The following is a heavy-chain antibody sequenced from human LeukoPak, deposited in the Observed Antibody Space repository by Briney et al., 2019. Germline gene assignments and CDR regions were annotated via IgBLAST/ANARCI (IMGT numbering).Heavy chain of an antibody. D-gene: IGHD2-2*01. Sequence: GGSLRLSCAASGFTFDDYAMHWVRQAPGKGLVWVSRINSDGSSTSYADSVKGRFTISRDNAKNTLYLQMNSLRAEDTAVYYCARDQPHCSSTSCYFDYYYYGMDVWGQGTTVTVSS. CDR1: GFTFDDYA. J-gene: IGHJ6*02. V-gene: IGHV3-74*01. CDR3: ARDQPHCSSTSCYFDYYYYGMDV. CDR2: INSDGSST.